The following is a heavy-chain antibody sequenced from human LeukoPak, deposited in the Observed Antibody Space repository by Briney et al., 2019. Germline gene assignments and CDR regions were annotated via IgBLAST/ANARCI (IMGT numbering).Heavy chain of an antibody. J-gene: IGHJ2*01. V-gene: IGHV1-69*13. CDR3: TRVDYGDLRGPRWYFDL. Sequence: WASVKVSCKASGGTFSSYAISWVRQAPGQGLEWMGGIIPIFGTANYAQKFQGRVTITADESTSTAYMELSSLRSEDTAVYYCTRVDYGDLRGPRWYFDLWGRGTLVTVSS. D-gene: IGHD4-17*01. CDR2: IIPIFGTA. CDR1: GGTFSSYA.